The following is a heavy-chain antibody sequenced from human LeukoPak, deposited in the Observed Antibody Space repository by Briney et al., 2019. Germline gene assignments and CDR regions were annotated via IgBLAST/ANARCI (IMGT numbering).Heavy chain of an antibody. CDR1: GYIFTNYW. V-gene: IGHV5-51*01. D-gene: IGHD3-16*01. CDR3: ARLLDNYDY. J-gene: IGHJ4*02. CDR2: IHPSDSDT. Sequence: PGESLKISCEGSGYIFTNYWIGWVRQMPGKGLEWMGIIHPSDSDTRYSPSFEGQVTISADRFTSTAYLQWSSLRASDTAMYYCARLLDNYDYWGQGTPVTVSS.